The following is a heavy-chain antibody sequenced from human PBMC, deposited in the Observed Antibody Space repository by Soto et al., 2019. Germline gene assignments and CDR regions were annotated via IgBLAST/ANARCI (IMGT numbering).Heavy chain of an antibody. CDR2: ISYEGSKK. J-gene: IGHJ4*02. Sequence: QVQLVESGGDVVQPGRCLSLSCAASGFTFSSYAMHWVLQAPGKGLEWVAVISYEGSKKYYADSVKGRFTISSDNSRNTLYLPMNSLGPEDTDVYECARDQRKWAYYGSGSSMGPNFDYWGQETLVTVSS. D-gene: IGHD3-10*01. CDR3: ARDQRKWAYYGSGSSMGPNFDY. CDR1: GFTFSSYA. V-gene: IGHV3-30-3*01.